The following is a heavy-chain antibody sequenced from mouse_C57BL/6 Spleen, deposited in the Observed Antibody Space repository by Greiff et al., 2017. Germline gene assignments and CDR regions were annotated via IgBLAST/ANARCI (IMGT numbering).Heavy chain of an antibody. CDR3: AKNNNYKAMDY. CDR1: GFSLTSYG. V-gene: IGHV2-3*01. J-gene: IGHJ4*01. D-gene: IGHD2-5*01. CDR2: IWGDGST. Sequence: QVQLQQSGPGLVAPSQRLSITCTVSGFSLTSYGVSWVRQPPGKGLEWLGVIWGDGSTNYHSTLISRLSISKDNSKSKVFLKLNSLQTDDTATYYCAKNNNYKAMDYWGQGTSVTVSS.